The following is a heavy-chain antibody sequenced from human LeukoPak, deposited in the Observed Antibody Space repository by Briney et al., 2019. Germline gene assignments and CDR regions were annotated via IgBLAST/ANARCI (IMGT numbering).Heavy chain of an antibody. V-gene: IGHV4-34*01. D-gene: IGHD3-22*01. J-gene: IGHJ3*02. CDR2: INHSGST. Sequence: PSETLSLTCAVYGGSFSGYYWSWIRQPPGKGLEWIGEINHSGSTNYNPSPKSRVTISVDTSKNQFSLKLSSVTAADTAVYYCARGKMKITMIVVVTSRIGAFDIWGQGTMVTVSS. CDR3: ARGKMKITMIVVVTSRIGAFDI. CDR1: GGSFSGYY.